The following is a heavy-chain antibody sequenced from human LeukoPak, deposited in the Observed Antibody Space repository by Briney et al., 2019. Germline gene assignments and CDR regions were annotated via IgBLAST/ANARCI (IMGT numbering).Heavy chain of an antibody. D-gene: IGHD3-10*01. V-gene: IGHV3-23*01. CDR1: GFTFSSYA. CDR3: AKAESSGSLTDFDY. Sequence: GGSLRLSCAASGFTFSSYALSWVRQAPGKGLEWVSAISGSGGSTYYADSVKGRFTISRDNSKNTLYLQMNSLRAEDTAVYYCAKAESSGSLTDFDYWGQGTLVTVSS. CDR2: ISGSGGST. J-gene: IGHJ4*02.